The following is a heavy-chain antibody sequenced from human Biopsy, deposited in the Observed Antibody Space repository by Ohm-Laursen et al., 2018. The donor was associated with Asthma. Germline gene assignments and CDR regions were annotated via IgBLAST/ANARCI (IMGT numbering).Heavy chain of an antibody. V-gene: IGHV3-30*18. CDR3: AKERYYDFWSGYPI. CDR2: MSFDGRQT. Sequence: SLRLSCSSSGFSFNSYGMHWVRQAPGKGLEWVAVMSFDGRQTYYADSVKGRFTISRDNSKNTLYLQMNSLRAEDTAVYYCAKERYYDFWSGYPIWGQGTMVTVSS. CDR1: GFSFNSYG. D-gene: IGHD3-3*01. J-gene: IGHJ3*02.